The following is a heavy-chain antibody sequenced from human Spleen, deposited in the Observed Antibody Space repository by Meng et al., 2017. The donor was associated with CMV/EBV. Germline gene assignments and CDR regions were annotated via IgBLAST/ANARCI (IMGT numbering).Heavy chain of an antibody. CDR2: ISSSGGNT. D-gene: IGHD2-2*02. CDR1: GFTFSDYY. V-gene: IGHV3-11*05. J-gene: IGHJ4*02. CDR3: ARATENFVVEPPAILFDY. Sequence: GGSLRLSCAASGFTFSDYYMSWIRQAPGKGLEGVSTISSSGGNTDYADSVKGRFTISRDNSKNTLYLRMDSLRAEDTAVYYCARATENFVVEPPAILFDYWGQGTLVTVSS.